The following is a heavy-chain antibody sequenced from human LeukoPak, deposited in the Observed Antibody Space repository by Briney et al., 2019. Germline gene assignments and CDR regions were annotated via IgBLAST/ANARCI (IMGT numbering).Heavy chain of an antibody. Sequence: GGSLRLSCAASGFTFSSYEMNWVRQAPGKGLEWVSYISSSGSTIYYADSVKGRFTISRDNAKNSLYLQMNSLRAEDTAVYYCARGRRGYCSGGSCYSDPSYFDYWGQGTLVTVSS. CDR1: GFTFSSYE. CDR2: ISSSGSTI. D-gene: IGHD2-15*01. J-gene: IGHJ4*02. V-gene: IGHV3-48*03. CDR3: ARGRRGYCSGGSCYSDPSYFDY.